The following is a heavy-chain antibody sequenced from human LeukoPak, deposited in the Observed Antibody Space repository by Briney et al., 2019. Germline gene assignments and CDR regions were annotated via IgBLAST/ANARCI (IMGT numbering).Heavy chain of an antibody. V-gene: IGHV4-34*01. CDR2: INHSGST. CDR1: GGSFSGYY. Sequence: PSETLSLTCAVYGGSFSGYYWGWIRQPPGKGLEWLGEINHSGSTNYNPSLKSRVTISVDTSKNQFSLKLSSVTAADTAVYYCARGGIAVAGTRGAHGYWGQGTLVTVPS. J-gene: IGHJ4*02. CDR3: ARGGIAVAGTRGAHGY. D-gene: IGHD6-19*01.